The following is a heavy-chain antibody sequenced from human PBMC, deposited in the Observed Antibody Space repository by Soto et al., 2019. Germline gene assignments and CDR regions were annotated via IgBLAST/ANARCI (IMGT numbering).Heavy chain of an antibody. CDR1: GFEFSAYW. V-gene: IGHV3-7*04. J-gene: IGHJ5*01. CDR3: ARGRYVSGDYPKFIDS. CDR2: IKKDGSEK. D-gene: IGHD6-25*01. Sequence: EVQLVESGGGLVQPGGSLRLSYASGFEFSAYWMTWVRQAPGKGLEWVAHIKKDGSEKKYVDSVKGRFTISRDNARNSVHLQMKSLRAEDTAFYYCARGRYVSGDYPKFIDSWGQGTLVTVSS.